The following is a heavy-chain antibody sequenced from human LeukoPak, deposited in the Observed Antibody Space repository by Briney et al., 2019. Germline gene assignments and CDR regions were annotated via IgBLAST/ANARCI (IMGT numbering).Heavy chain of an antibody. V-gene: IGHV1-24*01. CDR3: ATEYRAAGLFDY. D-gene: IGHD6-13*01. J-gene: IGHJ4*02. CDR1: GYTLTELS. CDR2: FDPEDGET. Sequence: GASVKVSCKVSGYTLTELSMHWVRRAPGKGLEWMGGFDPEDGETIYAQKFQGRVTMTEDTSTDTAYMELSSLRSEDTAVYYCATEYRAAGLFDYWGQGTLVTVSS.